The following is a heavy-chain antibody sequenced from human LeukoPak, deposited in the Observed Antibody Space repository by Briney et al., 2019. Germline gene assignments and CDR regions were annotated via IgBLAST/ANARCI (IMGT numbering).Heavy chain of an antibody. Sequence: RSETLSLTCTVSGRSISSSSYYWGWIRQPPGKGLEWIGSIYYSGSTYYNPSLKSRVTISVDTSKNQFSLKLSSVTAADTAVYYCARAALGSGSYRYWGQGTLVTVSS. V-gene: IGHV4-39*01. J-gene: IGHJ4*02. CDR3: ARAALGSGSYRY. CDR2: IYYSGST. CDR1: GRSISSSSYY. D-gene: IGHD3-10*01.